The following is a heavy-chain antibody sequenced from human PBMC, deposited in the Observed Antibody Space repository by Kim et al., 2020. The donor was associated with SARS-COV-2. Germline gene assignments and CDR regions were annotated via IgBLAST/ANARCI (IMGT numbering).Heavy chain of an antibody. Sequence: ASVKVSCKASGYTFTSYAMNWVRQAPGQGLEWMGWINTNTGNPTYAQGFTGRFVFSLDTSVSTAYLQISSLKAEDTAVYYCAAQDLWFRWLLPFDYWGQGTLVTVSS. CDR2: INTNTGNP. V-gene: IGHV7-4-1*02. D-gene: IGHD3-10*01. J-gene: IGHJ4*02. CDR3: AAQDLWFRWLLPFDY. CDR1: GYTFTSYA.